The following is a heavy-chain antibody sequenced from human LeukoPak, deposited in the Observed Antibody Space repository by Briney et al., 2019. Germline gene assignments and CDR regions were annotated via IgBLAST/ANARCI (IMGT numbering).Heavy chain of an antibody. V-gene: IGHV3-64*01. J-gene: IGHJ4*02. CDR3: AKGVVVVPAAIPQDY. CDR2: ISSNGGST. Sequence: PGGSLRLSCAASGFTFSSYAMHWVRQAPGKGLEYVSAISSNGGSTYYANSVKGRFTISRDNSKNTLYLQMNSLRAEDTAVYYCAKGVVVVPAAIPQDYWGQGTLVTVSS. D-gene: IGHD2-2*01. CDR1: GFTFSSYA.